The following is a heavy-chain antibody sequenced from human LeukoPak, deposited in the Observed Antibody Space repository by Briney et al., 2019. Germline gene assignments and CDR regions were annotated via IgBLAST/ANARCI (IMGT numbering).Heavy chain of an antibody. CDR2: IYHSGST. V-gene: IGHV4-30-2*01. CDR1: GGSISSGGYY. J-gene: IGHJ6*03. CDR3: ARALTVLIVVVPAAYYMDV. Sequence: SETLSLTCTVSGGSISSGGYYWSWIRQPPGKGLEWIGYIYHSGSTYYNPSLKSRVTIPVDRSKNQFSLKLSSVTAADTAVYYCARALTVLIVVVPAAYYMDVWGKGTTVTVSS. D-gene: IGHD2-2*01.